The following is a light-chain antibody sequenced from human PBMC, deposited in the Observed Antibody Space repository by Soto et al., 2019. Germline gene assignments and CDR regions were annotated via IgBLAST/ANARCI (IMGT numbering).Light chain of an antibody. CDR2: GAS. CDR3: QPYASSPWA. J-gene: IGKJ1*01. Sequence: ELVFTDSPGTLSLAPGERATLSCRAGLTVTSNFLSWYQQIPGQAPTLLIYGASTRATRIPDRFSGSGSGTDFTLPIRRLDPEYSAVYYFQPYASSPWAFGQGPKGDIK. CDR1: LTVTSNF. V-gene: IGKV3-20*01.